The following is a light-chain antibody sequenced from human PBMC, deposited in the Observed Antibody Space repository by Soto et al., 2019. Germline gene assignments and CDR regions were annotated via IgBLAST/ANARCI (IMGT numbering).Light chain of an antibody. CDR2: EVN. J-gene: IGLJ1*01. Sequence: QSVLTQPPSASGSPGQSVAISCTGTSSDVGGYNYVSWYQQHPGKAPKLMIYEVNKRPSGVPDRFSVSKSGNTASLTVCCLQNVGEADYYCSSDAGSSNGFGTVTKLTVL. V-gene: IGLV2-8*01. CDR1: SSDVGGYNY. CDR3: SSDAGSSNG.